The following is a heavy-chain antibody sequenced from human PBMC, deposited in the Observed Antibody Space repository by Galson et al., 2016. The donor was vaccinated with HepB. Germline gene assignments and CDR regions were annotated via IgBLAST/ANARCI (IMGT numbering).Heavy chain of an antibody. J-gene: IGHJ4*02. Sequence: KGLEWVAVISYDGSNKYYADSVKGRFTISRDNSKNTLYLQMNSLRAEDTAVYYCAKSGRYYGVDHFDYWGQGTLVTVSS. V-gene: IGHV3-30*18. CDR2: ISYDGSNK. CDR3: AKSGRYYGVDHFDY. D-gene: IGHD4-17*01.